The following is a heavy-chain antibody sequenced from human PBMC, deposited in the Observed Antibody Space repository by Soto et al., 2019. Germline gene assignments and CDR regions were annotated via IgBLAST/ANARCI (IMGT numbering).Heavy chain of an antibody. Sequence: GGSLRLSCAASAFTFSNYWMHWVRQAPGKGLVWVSRINSDGGSTSYADFVKGRFTISRDNAKNTLYLQMNSLRAEARAIYYSGSTYYNPSLKSRVTISVDTSKNQFSLKLSSVTAADTAVYYCARDRGGGVDILTGYWDDYYYGMDVWGQGTTVTVSS. CDR1: AFTFSNYW. D-gene: IGHD2-21*02. CDR2: INSDGGST. V-gene: IGHV3-74*01. CDR3: GSTYYNPSLKSRVTISVDTSKNQFSLKLSSVTAADTAVYYCARDRGGGVDILTGYWDDYYYGMDV. J-gene: IGHJ6*02.